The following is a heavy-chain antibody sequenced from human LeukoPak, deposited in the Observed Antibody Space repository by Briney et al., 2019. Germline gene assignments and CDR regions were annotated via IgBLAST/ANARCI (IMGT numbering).Heavy chain of an antibody. V-gene: IGHV1-8*01. J-gene: IGHJ3*02. CDR2: MNPNSGNT. CDR1: GYTFTSYD. D-gene: IGHD3-16*02. CDR3: AIGLYYDYVWGSYRSDAFDI. Sequence: ASVRVSCKASGYTFTSYDINWVRQATGQGLEWMGWMNPNSGNTGYAQKFQGRVTMTRNTSISTAYMELSSLRSEDTAVYYCAIGLYYDYVWGSYRSDAFDIWDQGTMVTVSS.